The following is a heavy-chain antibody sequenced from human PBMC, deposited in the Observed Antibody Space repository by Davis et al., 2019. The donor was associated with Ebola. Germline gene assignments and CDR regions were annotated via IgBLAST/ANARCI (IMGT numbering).Heavy chain of an antibody. J-gene: IGHJ2*01. D-gene: IGHD2-21*01. Sequence: AASVKVSCKASGYTFTGYYMHWVRQAPGQGLEWMGMINPSGGSTSYAQKFQGRVTMTRDTSTSTADLELSSLRSEDTAVYYCARVPDWRWYFDLWGRGTLVTVSS. CDR3: ARVPDWRWYFDL. CDR1: GYTFTGYY. CDR2: INPSGGST. V-gene: IGHV1-46*01.